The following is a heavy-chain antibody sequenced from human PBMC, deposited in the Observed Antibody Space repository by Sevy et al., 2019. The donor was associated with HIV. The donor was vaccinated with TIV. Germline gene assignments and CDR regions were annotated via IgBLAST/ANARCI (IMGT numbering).Heavy chain of an antibody. Sequence: GGSLRLSCAASGFTFSSYDMHWVRQAPGKGLEWVAVVSNDGTYKYYADSVKGGFTISRDNSKNTLYLQMNPLRAEDSAVYFCAKDSWEYYHDSSGYYHGEFDSWGQGALVTVSS. V-gene: IGHV3-30*18. J-gene: IGHJ4*02. CDR3: AKDSWEYYHDSSGYYHGEFDS. D-gene: IGHD3-22*01. CDR1: GFTFSSYD. CDR2: VSNDGTYK.